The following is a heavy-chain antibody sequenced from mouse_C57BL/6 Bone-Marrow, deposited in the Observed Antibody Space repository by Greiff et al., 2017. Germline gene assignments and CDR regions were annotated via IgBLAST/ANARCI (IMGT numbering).Heavy chain of an antibody. CDR1: GFTFSDFY. CDR2: SRNKANDYTT. D-gene: IGHD2-4*01. CDR3: ARADYDYDGYFDV. V-gene: IGHV7-1*01. J-gene: IGHJ1*03. Sequence: EVKLMESGGGLVQSGRSLRLSCATSGFTFSDFYMEWVRQAPGTGLEWIAASRNKANDYTTEYSASVKGRFIVSRDTSQSILYLQMNALRAEDTAIYYCARADYDYDGYFDVWGTGTTVTVSS.